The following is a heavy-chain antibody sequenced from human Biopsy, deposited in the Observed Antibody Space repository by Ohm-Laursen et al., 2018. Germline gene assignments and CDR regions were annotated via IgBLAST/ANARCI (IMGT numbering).Heavy chain of an antibody. CDR3: GRVWLWRGYGMDV. D-gene: IGHD6-19*01. V-gene: IGHV4-59*11. CDR2: IYYTGKT. CDR1: GGSMSDHY. J-gene: IGHJ6*02. Sequence: SDTLSLTCTVSGGSMSDHYWSWLRQTPGKGLEWLGYIYYTGKTTYNPSLESRITISVDTSKNKFSLQLDSMTAADTAVYYCGRVWLWRGYGMDVWGQGTTVIVSS.